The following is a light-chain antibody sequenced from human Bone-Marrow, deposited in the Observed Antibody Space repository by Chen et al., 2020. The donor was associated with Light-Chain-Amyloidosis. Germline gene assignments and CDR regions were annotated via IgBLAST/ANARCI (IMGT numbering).Light chain of an antibody. V-gene: IGLV3-25*03. CDR3: QSADSSGTYDVI. Sequence: SYELTQPPSVSVSPGQTPRITCSGDDLPTKYAYWYQQKPGQAPVLVIHRDTERPSGISERFSGSSSGTTATLTISGVQAEDEADYHCQSADSSGTYDVIFGGGTKLTVL. J-gene: IGLJ2*01. CDR2: RDT. CDR1: DLPTKY.